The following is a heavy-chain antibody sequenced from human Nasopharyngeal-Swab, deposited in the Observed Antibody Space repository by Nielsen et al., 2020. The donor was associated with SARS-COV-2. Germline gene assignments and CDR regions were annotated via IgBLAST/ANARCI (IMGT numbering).Heavy chain of an antibody. J-gene: IGHJ4*02. V-gene: IGHV4-59*13. Sequence: SETLSLTCTVSGGSMNADHWSWIRQPPGKGLEWLAFSFNRGSANYHPSLGGRVSISVDVSRNKFYLTLTSVTAADPAVYYCANYLIGGSGRGYWGRGTLVTVSS. CDR1: GGSMNADH. D-gene: IGHD3-10*01. CDR3: ANYLIGGSGRGY. CDR2: SFNRGSA.